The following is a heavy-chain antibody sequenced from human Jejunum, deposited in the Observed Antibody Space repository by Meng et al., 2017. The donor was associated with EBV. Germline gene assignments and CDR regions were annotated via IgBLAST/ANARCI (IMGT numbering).Heavy chain of an antibody. Sequence: EVLVGGSGGGLVQPGGFLRLPGAASGFTFVEHWMYWVRQAPGKGLVWVSRIKTDGSYTSYADSVKGRFTTSRDNAKNTLYLQMNGLRDEDTAVYYCARDYNSIPDYWGQGTLVTVSS. V-gene: IGHV3-74*01. CDR3: ARDYNSIPDY. J-gene: IGHJ4*02. D-gene: IGHD1-20*01. CDR1: GFTFVEHW. CDR2: IKTDGSYT.